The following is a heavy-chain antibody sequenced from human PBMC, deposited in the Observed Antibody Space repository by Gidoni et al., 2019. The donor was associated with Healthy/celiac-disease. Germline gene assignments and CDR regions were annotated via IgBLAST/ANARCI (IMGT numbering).Heavy chain of an antibody. D-gene: IGHD3-22*01. CDR3: ARDDSTANAFDI. V-gene: IGHV3-30-3*01. J-gene: IGHJ3*02. CDR1: GFTFSSYA. Sequence: VQLVESGGGVVPPGRSLRLACAASGFTFSSYAMHWVRQAPGKGLEWVAVILYDGSNKYYADSVKGRFTISRDNSKNTLYLQMNSLRAEDTAVYYCARDDSTANAFDIWGQGTMVTVSS. CDR2: ILYDGSNK.